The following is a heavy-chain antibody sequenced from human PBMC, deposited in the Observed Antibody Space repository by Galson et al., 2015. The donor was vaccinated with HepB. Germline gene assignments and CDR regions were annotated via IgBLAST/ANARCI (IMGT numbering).Heavy chain of an antibody. CDR2: ISYDGSNK. Sequence: SLRLSCAASGFTFSSYAMHWVRQAPGKGLEWVAVISYDGSNKYYADSVKGRFTISRDNSKNTLYLQMSSLRDEDTAVYYCASSSSGAWGQGTLVTVSS. J-gene: IGHJ5*02. CDR3: ASSSSGA. D-gene: IGHD6-13*01. V-gene: IGHV3-30*04. CDR1: GFTFSSYA.